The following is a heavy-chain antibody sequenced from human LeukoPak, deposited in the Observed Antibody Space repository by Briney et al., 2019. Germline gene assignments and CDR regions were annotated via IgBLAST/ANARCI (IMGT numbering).Heavy chain of an antibody. CDR3: ARASDTADAFDI. D-gene: IGHD5-18*01. CDR2: INHSGST. Sequence: PSETLSLTCAVYGASFSGYYWSWIRQPPGKGLEWIGEINHSGSTNYNPSLKSRVTISVDTSKNQFSLKLSSVTAADTAVYYCARASDTADAFDIWGQGTMVTVSS. V-gene: IGHV4-34*01. CDR1: GASFSGYY. J-gene: IGHJ3*02.